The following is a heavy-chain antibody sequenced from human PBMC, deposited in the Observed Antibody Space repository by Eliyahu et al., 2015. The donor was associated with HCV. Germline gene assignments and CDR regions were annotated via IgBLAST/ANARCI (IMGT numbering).Heavy chain of an antibody. CDR2: ITHSGST. CDR3: AVVPAAVGFFYNWFDP. V-gene: IGHV4-34*02. CDR1: GGPFSAYS. J-gene: IGHJ5*02. Sequence: QVQQEPWGAGLLKPSETLSLSCTVHGGPFSAYSWSWIRQPPGKGLEWVGEITHSGSTNYNPSLKRRVSISMDKFKNQFSLMLDSVSAADTAVYYCAVVPAAVGFFYNWFDPWGQGTLVTVSS. D-gene: IGHD2-2*01.